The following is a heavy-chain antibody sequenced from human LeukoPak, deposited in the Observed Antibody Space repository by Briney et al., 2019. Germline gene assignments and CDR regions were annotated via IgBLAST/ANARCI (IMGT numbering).Heavy chain of an antibody. CDR2: ISSSSSYI. CDR3: ARGGDGGYVFDY. V-gene: IGHV3-21*01. Sequence: PGGSLRLSCAASGFTFSSYSMNWVRQAPGKGLEWVSSISSSSSYIYYADSVKGRFTISRDNAKNSLYLQMNSLRAEDTAVYYCARGGDGGYVFDYWGQGTLVTVSS. J-gene: IGHJ4*02. D-gene: IGHD5-12*01. CDR1: GFTFSSYS.